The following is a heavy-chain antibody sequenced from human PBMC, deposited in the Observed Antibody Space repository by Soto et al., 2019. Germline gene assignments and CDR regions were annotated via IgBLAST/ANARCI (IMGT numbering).Heavy chain of an antibody. CDR1: GFTFSSYA. Sequence: QVQLVESGGGVVQPGRSLRLSCAASGFTFSSYAMHWVRQAPGKGLEWVAVISYDGSNKYYADSVKGRFTISRDNSKNTLYLQMNSLRAEDTAVYYCARDLSYYDILTGYFKLDGMDVWGQGTTVTVSS. CDR3: ARDLSYYDILTGYFKLDGMDV. D-gene: IGHD3-9*01. J-gene: IGHJ6*02. CDR2: ISYDGSNK. V-gene: IGHV3-30-3*01.